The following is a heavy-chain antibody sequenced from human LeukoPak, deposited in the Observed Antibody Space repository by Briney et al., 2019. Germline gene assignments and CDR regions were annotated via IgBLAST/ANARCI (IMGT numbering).Heavy chain of an antibody. J-gene: IGHJ6*02. CDR1: GFTFSSYG. Sequence: PGRSLRLSCAASGFTFSSYGLHWVRQAPGKGLEWVAVIWYDGSNKYYADSVKGRFTISRDNSKNTLYLQMNSLRAEDTAVYYCARDRYSYYYYYYGMDVWGQGTTVTVSS. CDR3: ARDRYSYYYYYYGMDV. D-gene: IGHD5-18*01. CDR2: IWYDGSNK. V-gene: IGHV3-33*01.